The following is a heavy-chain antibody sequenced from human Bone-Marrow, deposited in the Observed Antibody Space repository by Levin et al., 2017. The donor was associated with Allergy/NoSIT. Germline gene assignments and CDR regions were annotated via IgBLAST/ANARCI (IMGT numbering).Heavy chain of an antibody. CDR2: IRSKAYGGTT. V-gene: IGHV3-49*04. CDR1: GFTFGDYA. D-gene: IGHD3-22*01. CDR3: TRDRYYDSSGYIGANDAFDI. Sequence: GESLKISCTASGFTFGDYAMSWVRQAPGKGLEWVGFIRSKAYGGTTEYAASVKGRFTISRDDSKSIAYLQMNSLKTEDTAVYYCTRDRYYDSSGYIGANDAFDIWGQGTMVTVSS. J-gene: IGHJ3*02.